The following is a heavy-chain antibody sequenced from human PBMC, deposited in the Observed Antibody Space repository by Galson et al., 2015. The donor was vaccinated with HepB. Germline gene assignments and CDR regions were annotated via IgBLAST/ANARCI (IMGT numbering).Heavy chain of an antibody. CDR1: GFTISSYA. D-gene: IGHD1-26*01. V-gene: IGHV3-30-3*01. CDR2: ISYDGSNK. CDR3: ARDRPVGATDASPRLDY. Sequence: SLRLSCAASGFTISSYAMHWVRQAPGKGLEWVTVISYDGSNKYYADSVKGRFTISRDNSKNTLYLQMNSLRAEDTAVYYCARDRPVGATDASPRLDYWGQGTLVTVSS. J-gene: IGHJ4*02.